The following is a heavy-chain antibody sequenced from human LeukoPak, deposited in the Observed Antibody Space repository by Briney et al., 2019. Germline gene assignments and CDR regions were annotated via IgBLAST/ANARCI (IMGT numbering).Heavy chain of an antibody. Sequence: GGSLRLACAASGFTFSGYSTKWVRQAPGKGLEWISYISNSITTKYYADSVKSRFTISRDNAKNALFLQMNSLRAEDTAVYYCARDGGTSYEIDYWGQGTLVTVSS. CDR2: ISNSITTK. CDR3: ARDGGTSYEIDY. CDR1: GFTFSGYS. D-gene: IGHD5-18*01. V-gene: IGHV3-48*01. J-gene: IGHJ4*02.